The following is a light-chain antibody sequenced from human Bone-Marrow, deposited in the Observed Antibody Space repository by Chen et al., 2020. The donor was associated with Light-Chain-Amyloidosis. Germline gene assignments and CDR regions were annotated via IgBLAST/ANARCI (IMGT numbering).Light chain of an antibody. CDR2: GVN. CDR3: CSYGGRFSLR. CDR1: YSDVGSHNF. Sequence: QSALTQPASVSGSPGQSVTIACTGSYSDVGSHNFVSWYQLHPGRAPKLILHGVNNRPSGVSERFSGSKTDNTASLTISGLLGEDEADYYCCSYGGRFSLRFGGGTRLTVL. V-gene: IGLV2-23*02. J-gene: IGLJ3*02.